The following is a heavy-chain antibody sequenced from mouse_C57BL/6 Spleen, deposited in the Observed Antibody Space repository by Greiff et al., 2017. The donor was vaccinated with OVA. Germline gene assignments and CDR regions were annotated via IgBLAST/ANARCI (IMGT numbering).Heavy chain of an antibody. V-gene: IGHV1-80*01. CDR1: GYAFSSYW. J-gene: IGHJ2*01. CDR2: IYPGDGDT. Sequence: VKLQESGAELVKPGASVKISCKASGYAFSSYWMNWVKQRPGKGLEWIGQIYPGDGDTNYNGKFKGKATLTADKSSSTAYMQLSSLTSEDSAVYFCARRSPYYDFDYWGQGTTLTVSS. CDR3: ARRSPYYDFDY. D-gene: IGHD2-10*01.